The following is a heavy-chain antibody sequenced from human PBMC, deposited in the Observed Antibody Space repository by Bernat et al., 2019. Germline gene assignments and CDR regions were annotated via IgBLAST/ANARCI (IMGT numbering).Heavy chain of an antibody. CDR1: GGSISGDY. J-gene: IGHJ2*01. D-gene: IGHD3-16*01. Sequence: QLQLQESGPGLAKPSETLSLTCSVSGGSISGDYWSWIRQTPREGLEWIAYIHVSGTTSHNPSLRGRVTISIDTSRNQFSLKLTSVTSADTAVYFCARGGASSRYFDLWGRGTLVTVSS. CDR3: ARGGASSRYFDL. V-gene: IGHV4-59*13. CDR2: IHVSGTT.